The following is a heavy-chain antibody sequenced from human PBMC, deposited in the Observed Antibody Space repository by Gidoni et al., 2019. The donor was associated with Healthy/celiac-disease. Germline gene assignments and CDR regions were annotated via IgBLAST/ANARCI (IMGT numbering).Heavy chain of an antibody. D-gene: IGHD2-21*02. Sequence: QVQLVQSGAAVKKPGSSVKVSCKASGGTFRRSALSWVRQAPGQGLEWVGGINPIFGTANYSQKFQGRVTITADESTSTAYMELSSRRSEDTAVYYCARAPHAYCGGDCYFLFGYWGQGTLVTVSS. CDR3: ARAPHAYCGGDCYFLFGY. J-gene: IGHJ4*02. V-gene: IGHV1-69*01. CDR2: INPIFGTA. CDR1: GGTFRRSA.